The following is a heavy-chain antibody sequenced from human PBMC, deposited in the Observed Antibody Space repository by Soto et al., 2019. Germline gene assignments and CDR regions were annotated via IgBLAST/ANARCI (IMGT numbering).Heavy chain of an antibody. V-gene: IGHV3-21*01. CDR2: ISSSSSYI. CDR1: GFTFSSYS. Sequence: GGSLRLSCAAAGFTFSSYSMNWVRQAPGKGLEWVSSISSSSSYIYYADSVKGRFTISRDNAKNSLYLQMNSLRAEDTAVYYCAKGLVRIAARQGDADFDYWGQGTLVTVSS. J-gene: IGHJ4*02. D-gene: IGHD6-6*01. CDR3: AKGLVRIAARQGDADFDY.